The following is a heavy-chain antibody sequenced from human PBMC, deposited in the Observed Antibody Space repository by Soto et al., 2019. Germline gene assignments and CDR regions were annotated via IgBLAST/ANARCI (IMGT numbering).Heavy chain of an antibody. D-gene: IGHD3-16*01. CDR3: AIDWATFVAGRFFDS. V-gene: IGHV3-30*03. Sequence: QVKLVESGGGVVQPGTSLRLSCAASGFNFSEYAMHWVRQSPGKGLEWLAIISFEGSNKYSANSVKGRFTISRDNSKNTIYLQMNNLRPADTAGYYCAIDWATFVAGRFFDSWGQGTPVTVSS. CDR2: ISFEGSNK. J-gene: IGHJ4*02. CDR1: GFNFSEYA.